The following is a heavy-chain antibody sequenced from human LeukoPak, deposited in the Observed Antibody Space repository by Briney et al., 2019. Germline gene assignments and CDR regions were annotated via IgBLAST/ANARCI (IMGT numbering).Heavy chain of an antibody. D-gene: IGHD1-26*01. V-gene: IGHV4-59*08. CDR2: IYYSGNT. CDR1: GGSISSYY. Sequence: SETLSLTCIVSGGSISSYYWSWIRQPPGKELEWIGYIYYSGNTNYNPSLKSRVTMSVDTSKNQFSLKMTSVTAADTAVYYCARHVGALDGFDIWGRGTMVTVSS. CDR3: ARHVGALDGFDI. J-gene: IGHJ3*02.